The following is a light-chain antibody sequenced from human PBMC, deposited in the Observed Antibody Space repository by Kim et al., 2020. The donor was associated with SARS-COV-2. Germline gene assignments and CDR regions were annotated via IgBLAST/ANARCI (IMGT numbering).Light chain of an antibody. CDR2: EVS. V-gene: IGLV2-18*02. CDR3: SSYTSSSTLV. J-gene: IGLJ2*01. Sequence: GQSVPTSCTGTSSDIGSYNRVSWFQQPPGTAPKLMIYEVSNRPSGVPDRFSGSKSANTASLTISGLQAEDEADYYCSSYTSSSTLVFGGGTQLTVL. CDR1: SSDIGSYNR.